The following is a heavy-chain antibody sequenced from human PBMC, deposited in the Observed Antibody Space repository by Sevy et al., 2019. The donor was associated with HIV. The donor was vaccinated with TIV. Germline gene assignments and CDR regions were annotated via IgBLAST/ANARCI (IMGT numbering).Heavy chain of an antibody. V-gene: IGHV3-30*14. Sequence: GGSLRLSCAASGFTFSSHAMHWVRQAPGKGLEWVALISYDGVIKYYAESVKGRFTIYRDNSKNTLYLQMNSLRADDTAVYYCAREAGYSTGWSPGNYWGQGTLVTVSS. CDR1: GFTFSSHA. CDR3: AREAGYSTGWSPGNY. J-gene: IGHJ4*02. D-gene: IGHD6-19*01. CDR2: ISYDGVIK.